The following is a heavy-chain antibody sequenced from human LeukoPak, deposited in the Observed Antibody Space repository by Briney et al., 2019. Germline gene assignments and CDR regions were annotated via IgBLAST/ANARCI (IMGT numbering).Heavy chain of an antibody. V-gene: IGHV3-74*03. CDR2: ITIDGSST. CDR1: GFTFSSYW. CDR3: TRDRFYAMDA. J-gene: IGHJ6*02. Sequence: GSLRLSCAASGFTFSSYWMHWVRQAPGKGLVWVSRITIDGSSTTYADSVKGRFTISRDSAKNTLYLQMNSLRAEDTAVYYCTRDRFYAMDAWGQGTTVTVSS.